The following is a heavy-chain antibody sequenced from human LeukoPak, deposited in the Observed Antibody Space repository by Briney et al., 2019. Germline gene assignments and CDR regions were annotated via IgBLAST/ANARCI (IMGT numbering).Heavy chain of an antibody. V-gene: IGHV3-7*01. Sequence: PGGFLRLSCAASGFAFRNFWMSWVRQAPGKGLELVANTKQDGSGKYYVDSVEGRFTVSRDNAKNSLYLQMNSLRAEDTAVYYCARENYNWNPDQGYKVFDYWGQGILVTVSS. CDR1: GFAFRNFW. J-gene: IGHJ4*02. CDR2: TKQDGSGK. CDR3: ARENYNWNPDQGYKVFDY. D-gene: IGHD1-20*01.